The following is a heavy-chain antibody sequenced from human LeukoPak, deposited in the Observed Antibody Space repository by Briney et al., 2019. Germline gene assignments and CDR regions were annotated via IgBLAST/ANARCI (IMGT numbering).Heavy chain of an antibody. CDR2: SSSSGSTI. CDR1: GFTLSDYY. D-gene: IGHD3/OR15-3a*01. J-gene: IGHJ4*02. Sequence: GGSLTLSCAASGFTLSDYYMSWIRQAPGKGLEWVSYSSSSGSTIYYADSVKGRFAISRDNAKNSLYLQMNSLRAEDTAVYYCARRRDFIDYWGQGTLVTVSS. CDR3: ARRRDFIDY. V-gene: IGHV3-11*01.